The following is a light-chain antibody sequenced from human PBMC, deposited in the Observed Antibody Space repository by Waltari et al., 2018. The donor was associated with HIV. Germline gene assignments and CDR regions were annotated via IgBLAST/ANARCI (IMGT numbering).Light chain of an antibody. V-gene: IGKV2-28*01. Sequence: DIVMTQSPLSLPVTPGDTASISCRSSQSLLHSNGYNYLDWYLQKPGQSPQLLIYLGSNRASGVPDRFSGSGSGTDFTLKISRVEAEDVGVYYCMQALQTLWTFGQGTKVEIK. CDR1: QSLLHSNGYNY. CDR2: LGS. J-gene: IGKJ1*01. CDR3: MQALQTLWT.